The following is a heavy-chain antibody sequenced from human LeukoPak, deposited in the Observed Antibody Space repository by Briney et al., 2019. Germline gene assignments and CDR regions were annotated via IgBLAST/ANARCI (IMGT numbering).Heavy chain of an antibody. CDR1: GYTFTGYY. J-gene: IGHJ4*02. Sequence: ASVKVSCKASGYTFTGYYVHWLRQAPGQGLEWMGWINPNTGDTSYAQKFEGGVTVTSDTSISTAYMELSSLRSDDTAVYYCARDRGGSSLLDWGPGTLVTVSS. CDR2: INPNTGDT. CDR3: ARDRGGSSLLD. V-gene: IGHV1-2*02. D-gene: IGHD1-26*01.